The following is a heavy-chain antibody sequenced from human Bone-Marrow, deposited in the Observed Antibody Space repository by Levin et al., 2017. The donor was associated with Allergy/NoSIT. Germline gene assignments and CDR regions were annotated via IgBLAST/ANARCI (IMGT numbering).Heavy chain of an antibody. CDR1: GFPFVDYV. V-gene: IGHV3-49*03. J-gene: IGHJ6*02. D-gene: IGHD3-22*01. Sequence: GESLKISCSASGFPFVDYVMSWFRQTPGKGLEWVGFIRSKAYGGTIEYAASVKGRITIPRDDSKSIAYLQMNSLKIEDTGVYYCTKWFSNYDYYYYGMDIWGQGTTVTVS. CDR2: IRSKAYGGTI. CDR3: TKWFSNYDYYYYGMDI.